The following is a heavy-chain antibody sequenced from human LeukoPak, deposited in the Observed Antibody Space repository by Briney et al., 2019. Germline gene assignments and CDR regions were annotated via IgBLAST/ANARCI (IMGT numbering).Heavy chain of an antibody. V-gene: IGHV3-30*04. CDR2: ISYDGSNK. Sequence: PGRSLRLSCAASGFTFSSYAMHWVRQAPGKGLEWVAVISYDGSNKYYADSVKGRFTISRDNSKNTLYLQMNSLRAEDTAVYYCAKAPLYGDYLLNWGQGTLVTVSS. CDR3: AKAPLYGDYLLN. D-gene: IGHD4-17*01. J-gene: IGHJ4*02. CDR1: GFTFSSYA.